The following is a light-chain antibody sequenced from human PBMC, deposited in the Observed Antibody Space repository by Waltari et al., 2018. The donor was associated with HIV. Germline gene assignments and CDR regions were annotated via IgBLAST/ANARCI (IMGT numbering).Light chain of an antibody. CDR3: QSYDSSLSSYV. Sequence: QSVLTQPPSVSGAPGQRVTISCTGSSSNIGAGYDAPWYQQHPGTAPKPLIYGNTNRPSGVPDRFSGCKSGTSASLAITGLQAEDEADYYCQSYDSSLSSYVFGTGTKVTVL. V-gene: IGLV1-40*01. CDR1: SSNIGAGYD. J-gene: IGLJ1*01. CDR2: GNT.